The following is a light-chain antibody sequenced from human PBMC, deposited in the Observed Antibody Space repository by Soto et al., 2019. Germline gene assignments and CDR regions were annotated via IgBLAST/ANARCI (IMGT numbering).Light chain of an antibody. Sequence: IQMTQSPSSLSASVGDRVTITCRASQDIYTFLAWYQQRPGKAPELLIYDASTLQAAVPSRFSGDGFGTHFTLTISSLQPEDVATYYCQHYNKAPWTFGQGTKV. J-gene: IGKJ1*01. CDR3: QHYNKAPWT. V-gene: IGKV1-27*01. CDR2: DAS. CDR1: QDIYTF.